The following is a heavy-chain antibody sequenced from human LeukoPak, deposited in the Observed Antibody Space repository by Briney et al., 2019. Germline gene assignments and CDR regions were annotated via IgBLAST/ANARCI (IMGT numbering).Heavy chain of an antibody. CDR1: GGSVGHYY. D-gene: IGHD3-3*01. V-gene: IGHV4-4*09. CDR2: IYTSGST. J-gene: IGHJ3*02. Sequence: SETLSLTCTVSGGSVGHYYWNWIRQPPGKGLEWIGYIYTSGSTNYNPSLNSRVTMSIDTSNNQFSLKLTSVTVADTAVYYCARSYDFWSGYYTGDAFDMWGQGTMVTVSS. CDR3: ARSYDFWSGYYTGDAFDM.